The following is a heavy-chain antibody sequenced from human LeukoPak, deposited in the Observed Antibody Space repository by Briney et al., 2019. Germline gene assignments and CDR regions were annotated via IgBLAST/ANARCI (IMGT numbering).Heavy chain of an antibody. V-gene: IGHV3-9*01. CDR1: GFTFDDYA. D-gene: IGHD3-10*01. CDR2: ISWNSGNI. J-gene: IGHJ4*02. CDR3: AKGAYGSGSYSPPSGY. Sequence: GGSLRLSCAASGFTFDDYAMHWVRQAPGKGLEWVSCISWNSGNIGYADSVKGRFTISRDNAKNSLYLQMNSLRAEDTALYYCAKGAYGSGSYSPPSGYWGQGTLVTVSS.